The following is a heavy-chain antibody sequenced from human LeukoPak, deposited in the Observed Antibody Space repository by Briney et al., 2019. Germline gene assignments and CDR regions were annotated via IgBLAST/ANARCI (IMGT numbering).Heavy chain of an antibody. CDR2: ISSSGNTI. Sequence: GGSLRLSCAASGFTFSDYYMCWIRQAPRKGLEWVSYISSSGNTIYYADSVKGRFTISRDNAKNSLYLQMNSLRAEDTAVYYCARAEYSGSYPLWYWGQGTLVTVSS. V-gene: IGHV3-11*01. J-gene: IGHJ4*02. CDR3: ARAEYSGSYPLWY. CDR1: GFTFSDYY. D-gene: IGHD1-26*01.